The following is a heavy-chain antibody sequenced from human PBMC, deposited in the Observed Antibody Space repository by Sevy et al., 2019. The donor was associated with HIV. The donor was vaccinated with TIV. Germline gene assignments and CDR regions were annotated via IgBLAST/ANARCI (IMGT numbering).Heavy chain of an antibody. D-gene: IGHD3-10*02. Sequence: GGSLRLSCSAFGFNFQTFGMHWIRQAPGKGPEWLAVISSDGINHNYAASVKGRFTIYRDNSKSLLFLQMNSLTPHDTAVYFCTKESLRGTYIRGDFDHWGQGTLVTVSS. CDR1: GFNFQTFG. V-gene: IGHV3-30*18. CDR2: ISSDGINH. CDR3: TKESLRGTYIRGDFDH. J-gene: IGHJ4*02.